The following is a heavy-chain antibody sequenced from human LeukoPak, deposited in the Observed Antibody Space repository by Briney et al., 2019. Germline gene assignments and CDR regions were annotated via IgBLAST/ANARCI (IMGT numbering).Heavy chain of an antibody. J-gene: IGHJ4*02. V-gene: IGHV3-30*18. D-gene: IGHD5-12*01. Sequence: GGSLRLSCAASGFTFSSYGMHWVRQAPGKGLEWVAAISYDGRNKEYVDSVKGRFTISRDNSKNTLYLQMNSLRDEDTAVYYCAKDRGYSHGFEYWGQGTLVTVSS. CDR1: GFTFSSYG. CDR3: AKDRGYSHGFEY. CDR2: ISYDGRNK.